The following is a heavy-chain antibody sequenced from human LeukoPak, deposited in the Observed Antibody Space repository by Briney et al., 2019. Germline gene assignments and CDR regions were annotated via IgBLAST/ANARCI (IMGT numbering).Heavy chain of an antibody. Sequence: GGSLRLSCAASGFTFSSYAMSWVRQAPGKGLEWVSAISGSGGSTYYADSVKGRFTISRDNSKNTLFLQMNSLRAEDTAVYYCAKDRPSLVVVPAVAFDYWGQGTLVTVSS. V-gene: IGHV3-23*01. J-gene: IGHJ4*02. D-gene: IGHD2-2*01. CDR1: GFTFSSYA. CDR3: AKDRPSLVVVPAVAFDY. CDR2: ISGSGGST.